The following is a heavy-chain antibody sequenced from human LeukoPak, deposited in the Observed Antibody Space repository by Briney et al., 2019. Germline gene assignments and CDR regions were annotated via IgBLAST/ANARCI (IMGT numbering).Heavy chain of an antibody. D-gene: IGHD5-12*01. Sequence: SETLSLTCTVSGGPIDSSSYYWGWIRQPPGKGLEWIGSMYYSGSTYHNPSLKSRVTISVDTSKNQFSLKLKPVTAADTSVYYCARHIGGDSGYDHFDYWGQGTLVTVSS. CDR2: MYYSGST. V-gene: IGHV4-39*01. CDR1: GGPIDSSSYY. J-gene: IGHJ4*02. CDR3: ARHIGGDSGYDHFDY.